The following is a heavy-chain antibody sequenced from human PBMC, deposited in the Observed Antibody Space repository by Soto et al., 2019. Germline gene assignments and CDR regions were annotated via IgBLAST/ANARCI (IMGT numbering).Heavy chain of an antibody. Sequence: EVQLVESGGGLVQPGRSLRLSCAASGFTFDDYAMHWVRQAPGKGLEWVSGISWNSGSIGYADSVKGRFTISRDNAKNSLYLQMTSLRAEDTALYYCAKVPFGDYGEFDYWGQGTLVTVSS. D-gene: IGHD4-17*01. CDR1: GFTFDDYA. CDR3: AKVPFGDYGEFDY. V-gene: IGHV3-9*01. J-gene: IGHJ4*02. CDR2: ISWNSGSI.